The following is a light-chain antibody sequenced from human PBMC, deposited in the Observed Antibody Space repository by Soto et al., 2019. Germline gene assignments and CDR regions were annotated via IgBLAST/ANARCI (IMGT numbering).Light chain of an antibody. J-gene: IGKJ1*01. Sequence: EIVLTQSPGTLSLSPGERASLSCRASQSVASAYLAWYQHKPGQVPRLLIFGASSRATGIPDRFSGSGSGTDFTLTISRLEPEDYAVYYCQQYGASRWTFGQGTKVEAK. CDR1: QSVASAY. V-gene: IGKV3-20*01. CDR2: GAS. CDR3: QQYGASRWT.